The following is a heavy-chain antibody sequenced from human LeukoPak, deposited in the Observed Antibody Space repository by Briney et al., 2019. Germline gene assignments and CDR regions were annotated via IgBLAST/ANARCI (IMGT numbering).Heavy chain of an antibody. D-gene: IGHD2-15*01. Sequence: SVKVSCKASGGTFSSYALSWMRQAPGQGLEWMGRIIPILGIANYAQKFQGRVTITADESTSTAYMELSSLRSEDTAVYYCARDVVVVAATPEYYFDYWGQGTLVTVSS. J-gene: IGHJ4*02. CDR2: IIPILGIA. CDR3: ARDVVVVAATPEYYFDY. V-gene: IGHV1-69*04. CDR1: GGTFSSYA.